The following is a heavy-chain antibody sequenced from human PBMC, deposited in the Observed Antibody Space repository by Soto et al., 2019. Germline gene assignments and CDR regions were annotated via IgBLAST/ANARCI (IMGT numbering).Heavy chain of an antibody. CDR2: ISYDGSNK. CDR3: AKEMERYSGFSHYYYGMDV. V-gene: IGHV3-30*18. Sequence: GGSLRLSCAASGFTFSSYGMHWVRQAPGKGLEWVAVISYDGSNKYYADSVKGRFTISRDNSKNTLYLQMNSLRAEDMAVYYCAKEMERYSGFSHYYYGMDVWGQGTTVTVSS. CDR1: GFTFSSYG. D-gene: IGHD5-12*01. J-gene: IGHJ6*02.